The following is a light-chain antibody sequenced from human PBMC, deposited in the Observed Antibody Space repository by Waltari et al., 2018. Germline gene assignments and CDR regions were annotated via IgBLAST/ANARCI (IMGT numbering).Light chain of an antibody. Sequence: QSALTQPASVSGSPGQSITLSCTGTSSDVGSYNPVSWYQQHPGKVPKLKIYEEPKRPSGVSDRFSGSKSGNTASLTISGLQAEDEADYHCCAHAGSGIWVFGGGTKLTVL. CDR2: EEP. CDR3: CAHAGSGIWV. CDR1: SSDVGSYNP. V-gene: IGLV2-23*01. J-gene: IGLJ3*02.